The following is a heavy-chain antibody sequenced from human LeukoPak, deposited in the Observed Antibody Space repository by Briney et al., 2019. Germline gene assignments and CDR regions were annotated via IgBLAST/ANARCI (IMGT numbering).Heavy chain of an antibody. Sequence: SVKVSCKASGGTFSSYAISWVRQAPGQGLEWMGGIIPIFGTANYAQKFQGRVTITTDESTSTAYMELSSLRSEDTAVYYCARGGLGNWNPTPNWSDPWGQGTLVTVSS. J-gene: IGHJ5*02. V-gene: IGHV1-69*05. CDR1: GGTFSSYA. CDR3: ARGGLGNWNPTPNWSDP. D-gene: IGHD1-1*01. CDR2: IIPIFGTA.